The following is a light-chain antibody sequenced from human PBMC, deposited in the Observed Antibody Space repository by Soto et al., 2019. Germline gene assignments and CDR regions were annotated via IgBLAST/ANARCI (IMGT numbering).Light chain of an antibody. J-gene: IGKJ1*01. V-gene: IGKV1-17*03. CDR1: HDISTY. CDR3: LQHNAYPWT. Sequence: DIQLTQSPSLLSASVGDRVTITCLASHDISTYLAWFQQKPGKVPKRLIYAASNLQSGVPSRFSGSGSGTEFTLTISRLQPEDFATYYCLQHNAYPWTFGQGTKVDIK. CDR2: AAS.